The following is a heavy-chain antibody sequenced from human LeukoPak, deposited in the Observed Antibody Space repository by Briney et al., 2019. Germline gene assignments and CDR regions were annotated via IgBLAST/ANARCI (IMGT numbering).Heavy chain of an antibody. CDR3: ARYNVNYYAPDY. CDR1: GFNFGGYA. D-gene: IGHD1-7*01. J-gene: IGHJ4*02. V-gene: IGHV3-49*04. CDR2: IRSKALYGTR. Sequence: PGGSLRLSCTASGFNFGGYAINWVRQAPGQGLEWVGFIRSKALYGTREYAASVEGRFTISRDDSKGIAYLQMNTLKIEDTAVYYCARYNVNYYAPDYWGQGTLVTVSS.